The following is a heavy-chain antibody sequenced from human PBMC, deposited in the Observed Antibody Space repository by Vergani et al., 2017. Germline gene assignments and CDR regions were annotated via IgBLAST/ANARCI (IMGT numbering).Heavy chain of an antibody. V-gene: IGHV3-21*01. CDR1: GFTFSSYS. Sequence: EVQLVESGGGLVKPGGSLRLSCAASGFTFSSYSMNWVRQAPGKGLEWVSSISSSSSYIYYADSVKGRFTISRDNAKNSLYLQMNSLRAEDTAVYYCARVLVPNIGFWYYYYGMDVWGQGTTVTVSS. CDR2: ISSSSSYI. CDR3: ARVLVPNIGFWYYYYGMDV. J-gene: IGHJ6*02. D-gene: IGHD3-3*01.